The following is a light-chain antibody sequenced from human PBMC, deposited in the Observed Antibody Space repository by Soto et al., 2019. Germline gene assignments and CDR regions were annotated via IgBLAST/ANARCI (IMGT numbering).Light chain of an antibody. CDR1: NSNIGSNN. V-gene: IGLV1-44*01. CDR3: ASWDDSLSGHFV. CDR2: SSN. J-gene: IGLJ1*01. Sequence: QSVLTQPPSASGTPGQRVTVSCSGSNSNIGSNNVNWYQQLPGAAPKLLIYSSNQRPSGVPVRFSASKSGTPASLAISGLQSEDEADYYCASWDDSLSGHFVFGTGTKVTVL.